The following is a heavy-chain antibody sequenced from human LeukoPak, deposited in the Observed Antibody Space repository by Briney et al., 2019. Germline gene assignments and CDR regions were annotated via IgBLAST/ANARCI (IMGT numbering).Heavy chain of an antibody. D-gene: IGHD3-10*01. CDR3: AKGPFGSGRLTMSY. Sequence: GRSLRLSCAASGFTFSSYAMHWVRQAPGKGLEWVAVISYDGTNKYYADSVKGRFTISRDNSKNTLYLQMNSLRAEDTSVYSCAKGPFGSGRLTMSYWGQGTLVTVCS. J-gene: IGHJ4*02. CDR1: GFTFSSYA. CDR2: ISYDGTNK. V-gene: IGHV3-30*18.